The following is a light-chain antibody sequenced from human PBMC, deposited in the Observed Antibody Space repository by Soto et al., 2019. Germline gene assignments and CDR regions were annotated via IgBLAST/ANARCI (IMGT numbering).Light chain of an antibody. V-gene: IGKV3-20*01. CDR1: QSVRSSY. J-gene: IGKJ1*01. CDR2: AAS. CDR3: QQYGSSPRT. Sequence: ESGFTQSRDTLSLSPGGRATLSCRASQSVRSSYLAWYQQTPGQTPRLLIYAASSRATGIPDRFSGSGSGTDFSLTISRLEAEDFAVYYCQQYGSSPRTFGQGTKVDIK.